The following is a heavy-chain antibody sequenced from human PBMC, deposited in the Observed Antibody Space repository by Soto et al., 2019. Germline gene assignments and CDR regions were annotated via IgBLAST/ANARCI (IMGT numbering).Heavy chain of an antibody. CDR1: GGSISSGGYS. CDR2: TYHSGST. J-gene: IGHJ6*02. V-gene: IGHV4-30-2*01. Sequence: QLQLQESGSGLVKPSQTLSLTCAVSGGSISSGGYSWSWIRQPPGKGLEWFGYTYHSGSTYYNPSLKSGVTISVDRSKNQFSLKLSSVTAADTAVYYCARAHYGDYGYGMDVWGQGTTVTVSS. D-gene: IGHD4-17*01. CDR3: ARAHYGDYGYGMDV.